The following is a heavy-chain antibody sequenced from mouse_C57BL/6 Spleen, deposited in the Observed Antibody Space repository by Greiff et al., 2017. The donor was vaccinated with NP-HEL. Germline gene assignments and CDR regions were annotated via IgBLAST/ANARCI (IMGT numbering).Heavy chain of an antibody. Sequence: VQLQQSGPELVKPGASVKIPCKASGYTFTDYNMDWVKQSHGKSLEWIGDINPNNGGTIYNQKFKGKATLTVDKSSSTAYMELRSLTSEDTAVYYCAREGGASDYYAMDYWGQGTSVTVSS. D-gene: IGHD6-1*01. CDR2: INPNNGGT. J-gene: IGHJ4*01. V-gene: IGHV1-18*01. CDR1: GYTFTDYN. CDR3: AREGGASDYYAMDY.